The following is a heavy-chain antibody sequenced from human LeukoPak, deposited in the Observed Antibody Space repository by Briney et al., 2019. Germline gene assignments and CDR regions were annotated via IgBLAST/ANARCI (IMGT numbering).Heavy chain of an antibody. J-gene: IGHJ4*02. CDR3: ARRYFDY. CDR2: IKQDGSEK. Sequence: GGSLRLSCAAPGFTFGTYWMSWVRQAPGKGLEWVANIKQDGSEKWYVDSVKGRFTISRDNAKNSLHLQMNSLRGEDTAVYYCARRYFDYWGQGTLVTVSS. CDR1: GFTFGTYW. V-gene: IGHV3-7*03.